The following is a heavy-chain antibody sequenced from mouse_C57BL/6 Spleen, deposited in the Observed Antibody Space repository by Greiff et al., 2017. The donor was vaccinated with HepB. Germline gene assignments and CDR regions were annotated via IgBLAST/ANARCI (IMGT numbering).Heavy chain of an antibody. CDR1: GYTFTEYT. CDR3: ERHGWDGNDGSYYAMDD. J-gene: IGHJ4*01. Sequence: QVQLQQSGAELVKPGASVKLSCKASGYTFTEYTIHWVKQRSGQGLEWIGWFYPGSGSIKYNEKFKDKATLTADKSSSTVYMELSRLTSEDSAVYYCERHGWDGNDGSYYAMDDWGQGTSVTVSS. V-gene: IGHV1-62-2*01. CDR2: FYPGSGSI. D-gene: IGHD2-2*01.